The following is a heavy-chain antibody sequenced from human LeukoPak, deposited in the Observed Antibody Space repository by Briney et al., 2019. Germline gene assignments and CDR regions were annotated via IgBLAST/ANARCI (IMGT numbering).Heavy chain of an antibody. V-gene: IGHV1-18*01. Sequence: GASVTVSCKASGYTFTSYGISWVRQAPGQGLEWMGWISAYNGNTNYAQKLQGRVTMTTDTSTSTAYMELRSLRSDDTAVYYCARAPYYYDSSGYYWWFDPWGQGTLVTVSS. D-gene: IGHD3-22*01. CDR2: ISAYNGNT. J-gene: IGHJ5*02. CDR1: GYTFTSYG. CDR3: ARAPYYYDSSGYYWWFDP.